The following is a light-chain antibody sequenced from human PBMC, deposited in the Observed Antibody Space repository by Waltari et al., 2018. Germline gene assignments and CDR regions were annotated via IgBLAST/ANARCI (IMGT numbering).Light chain of an antibody. CDR2: YDS. CDR1: NIEPKS. V-gene: IGLV3-21*04. CDR3: QVWDANNDPGV. J-gene: IGLJ1*01. Sequence: SYVLSQPPSVSVAPGKTDRITLGGNNIEPKSVHWYQQKPGQAPILVISYDSDRPPGIPERFSGSNSGNTATLTISRVEAADEADYYCQVWDANNDPGVFGTGTEVTVL.